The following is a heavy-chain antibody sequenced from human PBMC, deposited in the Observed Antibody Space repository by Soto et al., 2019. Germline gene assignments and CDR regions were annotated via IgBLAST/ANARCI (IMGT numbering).Heavy chain of an antibody. CDR2: ISDNGANT. CDR3: ERAIGADFLDY. CDR1: GFTFSNYA. D-gene: IGHD6-25*01. V-gene: IGHV3-23*01. Sequence: GVSLRLSCVASGFTFSNYAMSWVRQAPGKGLEWVSTISDNGANTFIGDSMKDHFDISRDNSKNTVFLHLSTVRAEETAIYYCERAIGADFLDYWGQGT. J-gene: IGHJ4*02.